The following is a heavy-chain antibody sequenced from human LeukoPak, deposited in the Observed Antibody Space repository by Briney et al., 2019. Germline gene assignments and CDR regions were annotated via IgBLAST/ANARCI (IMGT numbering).Heavy chain of an antibody. J-gene: IGHJ4*02. Sequence: PGGSLRLSCAASGFTFSSYEMNWVRQAPGKGLEWVANIKQDGSEKYYVDSVKGRFTISRDNAKSSLYLQMNSLRVEDTAVYYCSSASPANDYWGQGTLVTVSS. CDR2: IKQDGSEK. CDR1: GFTFSSYE. V-gene: IGHV3-7*03. CDR3: SSASPANDY. D-gene: IGHD2-15*01.